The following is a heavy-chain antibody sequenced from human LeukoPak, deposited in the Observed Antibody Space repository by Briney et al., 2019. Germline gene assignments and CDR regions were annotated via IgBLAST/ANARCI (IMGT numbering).Heavy chain of an antibody. D-gene: IGHD3-3*01. V-gene: IGHV4-34*01. CDR3: PRTLRNVPAIGHYYYMDV. J-gene: IGHJ6*03. Sequence: SETLSLTCAVYGGSFSGYYWSWIRQPPGKGLEWIGEINHSGSTNYNPSLKSRVTISVDTSKNQFSLKLSSVTAADTAVYYCPRTLRNVPAIGHYYYMDVWGKGTTVTVSS. CDR2: INHSGST. CDR1: GGSFSGYY.